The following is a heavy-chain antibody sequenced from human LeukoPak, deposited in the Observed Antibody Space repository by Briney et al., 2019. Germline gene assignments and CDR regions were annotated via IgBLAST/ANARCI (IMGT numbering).Heavy chain of an antibody. J-gene: IGHJ4*02. Sequence: SETLSLTCTVSGGSISSSSYYWRSIRQPPGKGLERNGSIYYRGSTYYIPSLKSRVTISLDTSTNQFSLKLSSVTAADTAVYYCARTNYDYVWGSSPVDYWGQGTLVTVSS. D-gene: IGHD3-16*01. CDR2: IYYRGST. CDR3: ARTNYDYVWGSSPVDY. CDR1: GGSISSSSYY. V-gene: IGHV4-39*01.